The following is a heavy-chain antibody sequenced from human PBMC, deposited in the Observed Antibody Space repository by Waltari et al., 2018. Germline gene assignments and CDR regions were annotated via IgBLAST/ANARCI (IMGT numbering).Heavy chain of an antibody. CDR2: IRYDGSNK. CDR3: AKGSNVGATSYFDY. Sequence: QVQLVESGGGVVQPGGSLRLSCAASGFTFSSYGMHWVRQAPGKGLGWVAFIRYDGSNKYYADSVKGRFTISRDNSKNTLYLQMNSLRAEDTAVYYCAKGSNVGATSYFDYWGQGTLVTVSS. D-gene: IGHD1-26*01. CDR1: GFTFSSYG. J-gene: IGHJ4*02. V-gene: IGHV3-30*02.